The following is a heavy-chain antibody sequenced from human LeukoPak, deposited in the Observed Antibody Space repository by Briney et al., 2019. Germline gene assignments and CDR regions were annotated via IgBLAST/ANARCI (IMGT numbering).Heavy chain of an antibody. J-gene: IGHJ6*02. V-gene: IGHV3-21*04. Sequence: GGSLRLSCAASGFTFSNHWMNWVRQAPGKGLKWVSSISGGSEDTYYAGPVKGQFTISRDNSKTTLYLQMNSLRAEDTAVYYCARTIAQYSNSWLYFYYGLDVWGQGTTVTVSS. CDR3: ARTIAQYSNSWLYFYYGLDV. CDR1: GFTFSNHW. CDR2: ISGGSEDT. D-gene: IGHD6-13*01.